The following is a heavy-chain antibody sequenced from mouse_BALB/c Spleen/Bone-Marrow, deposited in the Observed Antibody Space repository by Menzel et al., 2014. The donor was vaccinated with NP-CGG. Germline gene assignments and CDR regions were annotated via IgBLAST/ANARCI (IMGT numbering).Heavy chain of an antibody. J-gene: IGHJ1*01. Sequence: QVQLQQSGPELVKPGASVKISCKASGYAFSGSWMNWVKQRPGQGLEWIGRIYPGDGDTNYNGKFKGKATLTADKSSSTAYMQLSSLTSVDSAVYFCARRRNYDRYFDVWGAGTTVTVSS. CDR1: GYAFSGSW. D-gene: IGHD2-4*01. CDR2: IYPGDGDT. V-gene: IGHV1-82*01. CDR3: ARRRNYDRYFDV.